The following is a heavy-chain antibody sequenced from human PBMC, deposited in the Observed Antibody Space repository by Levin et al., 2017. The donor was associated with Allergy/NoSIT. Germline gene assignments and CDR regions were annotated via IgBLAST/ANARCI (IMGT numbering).Heavy chain of an antibody. CDR1: GYTFTGYY. CDR3: ARDIFIAAAGPTYYYYGMDV. D-gene: IGHD6-13*01. J-gene: IGHJ6*02. CDR2: INPNSGGT. Sequence: ASVKVSCKASGYTFTGYYMHWVRQAPGQGLEWMGWINPNSGGTNYAQKFQGRVTMTRDTSISTAYMELSRLRSDDTAVYYCARDIFIAAAGPTYYYYGMDVWGQGTTVTVSS. V-gene: IGHV1-2*02.